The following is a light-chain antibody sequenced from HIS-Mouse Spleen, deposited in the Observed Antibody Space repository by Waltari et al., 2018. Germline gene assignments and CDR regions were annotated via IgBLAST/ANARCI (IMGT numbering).Light chain of an antibody. Sequence: QSALTQPRSVSWPPGQSVTISCTGTSSDVGGYTYVPWYQQHPGKAPKLMIYDVSKRPSGVPDRFSGSKSGNTASLTISGLQAEDEADYYCCSYAGSYTFVFGTGTKVTVL. J-gene: IGLJ1*01. CDR2: DVS. CDR1: SSDVGGYTY. CDR3: CSYAGSYTFV. V-gene: IGLV2-11*01.